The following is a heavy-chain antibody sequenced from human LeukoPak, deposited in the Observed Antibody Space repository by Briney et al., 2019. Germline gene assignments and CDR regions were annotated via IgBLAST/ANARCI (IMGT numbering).Heavy chain of an antibody. Sequence: SETLSLTCSVSGGSITSSRYYLGWIRQSPGGGLEWIGTIYYSGSTYYNPSLRSRVTISADTSKNQFSLNLSPVTAADTAVYYCARHVSSDLRIVVVTSDWYFDLWGRGTLVTVSS. D-gene: IGHD2-21*02. V-gene: IGHV4-39*01. CDR2: IYYSGST. CDR1: GGSITSSRYY. J-gene: IGHJ2*01. CDR3: ARHVSSDLRIVVVTSDWYFDL.